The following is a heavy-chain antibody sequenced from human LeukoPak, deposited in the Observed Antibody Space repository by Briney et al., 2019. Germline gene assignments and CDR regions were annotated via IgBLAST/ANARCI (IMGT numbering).Heavy chain of an antibody. V-gene: IGHV4-59*01. CDR2: IYYSGST. Sequence: SETLSLTCTVSGGSIISYYWSWIRQPPGKGLEWIGYIYYSGSTNYNPSLKSRVTISVDTSKNQFSLKLSSVTAADTAVYYCARGGLVVVTATLMDIWGQGTTVTVSS. D-gene: IGHD2-15*01. CDR3: ARGGLVVVTATLMDI. CDR1: GGSIISYY. J-gene: IGHJ6*02.